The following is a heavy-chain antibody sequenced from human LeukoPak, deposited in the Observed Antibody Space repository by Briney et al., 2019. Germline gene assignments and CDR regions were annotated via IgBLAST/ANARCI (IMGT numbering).Heavy chain of an antibody. CDR3: AREIVVEPAAAFDI. D-gene: IGHD2-2*01. CDR2: INHSGST. J-gene: IGHJ3*02. Sequence: PSETLSLTCTVSGGSISGYYWSWIRQPPGKGLEWIGEINHSGSTNYNPSLKSRVTISGDTSKNQFSLKLRSVTAADTAVYYCAREIVVEPAAAFDIWGQGTMVTVSS. CDR1: GGSISGYY. V-gene: IGHV4-34*01.